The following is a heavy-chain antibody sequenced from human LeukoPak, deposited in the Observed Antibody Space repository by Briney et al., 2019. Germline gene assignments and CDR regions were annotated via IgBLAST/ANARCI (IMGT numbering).Heavy chain of an antibody. D-gene: IGHD5-18*01. Sequence: GGSLRLSCAASGFTFSSYWMSWVRQAPGKGLEWVANIKQDGKGKYYVDSVKGRFTISRDNAKTSLYLQMNSLRAEDTAVYYCARDLSGVTGYTYGRGIDYWGQGTLVTVSS. CDR2: IKQDGKGK. CDR1: GFTFSSYW. J-gene: IGHJ4*02. CDR3: ARDLSGVTGYTYGRGIDY. V-gene: IGHV3-7*01.